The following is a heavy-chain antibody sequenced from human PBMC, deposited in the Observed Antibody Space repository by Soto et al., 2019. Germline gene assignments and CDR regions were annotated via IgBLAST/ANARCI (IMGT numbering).Heavy chain of an antibody. D-gene: IGHD3-9*01. Sequence: QVQLVQSGAEVKKPGASVKVSCKASGYTFTSYAMHWVRQAPGQRLEWMGWINAGNGNTKYSQKFQGRVTITRDTSASTDYMELSSLRSEDTAVYYCARESLHYFDWSKRSFDYWGQGTLVTVSS. CDR3: ARESLHYFDWSKRSFDY. V-gene: IGHV1-3*01. CDR1: GYTFTSYA. CDR2: INAGNGNT. J-gene: IGHJ4*02.